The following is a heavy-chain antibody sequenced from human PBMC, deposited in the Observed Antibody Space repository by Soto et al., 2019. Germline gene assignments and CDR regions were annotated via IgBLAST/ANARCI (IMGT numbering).Heavy chain of an antibody. J-gene: IGHJ3*02. CDR1: GGTFSSYT. D-gene: IGHD6-19*01. CDR2: IIPILGIA. CDR3: AKDLDIAVAAFDI. Sequence: SVKVSCKASGGTFSSYTISWVRQAPGQGLEWMGRIIPILGIANYAQKFQGRVTITADKSTSTAYMELNSLRAEDTAVYYCAKDLDIAVAAFDIWGQGTMVTVSS. V-gene: IGHV1-69*04.